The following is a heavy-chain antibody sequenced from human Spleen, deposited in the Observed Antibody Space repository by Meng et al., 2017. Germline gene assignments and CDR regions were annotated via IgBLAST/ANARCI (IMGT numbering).Heavy chain of an antibody. CDR1: GFTFSSYP. Sequence: GGSLRLSCAVSGFTFSSYPMHWVRQAPGKGLEWVAVISSDGSNKYYADSVKGRFTISRDNSKNTLYMQMNSLRAEDTAVYYCARSPIDKYDLSALPLDYWGQGTLVTVSS. J-gene: IGHJ4*02. D-gene: IGHD3-22*01. V-gene: IGHV3-30*01. CDR2: ISSDGSNK. CDR3: ARSPIDKYDLSALPLDY.